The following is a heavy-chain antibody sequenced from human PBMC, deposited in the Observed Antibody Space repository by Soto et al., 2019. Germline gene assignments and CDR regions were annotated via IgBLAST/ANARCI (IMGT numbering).Heavy chain of an antibody. Sequence: EVQLVESGGGLVKPGGSLRLSCAASGFTFSSYTMNWVRQAPGKGLEWVSSISSSSSYIYYADSVKGRFTNSRDNAKNSLYLQMNGLRAEDTAVYYCARILIIGTTRGPYFDYWGPGTLVTVSS. CDR2: ISSSSSYI. CDR3: ARILIIGTTRGPYFDY. CDR1: GFTFSSYT. J-gene: IGHJ4*02. D-gene: IGHD1-20*01. V-gene: IGHV3-21*01.